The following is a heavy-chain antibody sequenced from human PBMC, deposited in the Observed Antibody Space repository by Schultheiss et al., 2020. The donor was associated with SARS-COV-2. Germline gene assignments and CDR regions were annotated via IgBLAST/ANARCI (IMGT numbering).Heavy chain of an antibody. CDR2: INYSGYT. Sequence: SETLSLTCTVSSGSVSSGTYYWNWLRQPPGKGLEWIAYINYSGYTNYNPSLKSRVTVSMDTSKNQFSLKLTSVTAADTAMYYCARGGWVPRTIFGVVITPRGYYGMDVWGQGTTVTVSS. J-gene: IGHJ6*02. CDR3: ARGGWVPRTIFGVVITPRGYYGMDV. V-gene: IGHV4-61*01. CDR1: SGSVSSGTYY. D-gene: IGHD3-3*01.